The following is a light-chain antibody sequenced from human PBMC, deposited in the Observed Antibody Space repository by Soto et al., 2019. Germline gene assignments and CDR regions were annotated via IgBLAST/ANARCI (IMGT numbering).Light chain of an antibody. CDR2: DAS. CDR3: QQRSNWRLT. V-gene: IGKV3-11*01. Sequence: EIVLTQSPATLSLSPGERATLSCRASQSVSSYLAWYQQKPGQAPRLLIYDASNRATGIPARFSGSESGTDFTLTISSLEPEDFAAYYCQQRSNWRLTFGGGTKVEFK. J-gene: IGKJ4*01. CDR1: QSVSSY.